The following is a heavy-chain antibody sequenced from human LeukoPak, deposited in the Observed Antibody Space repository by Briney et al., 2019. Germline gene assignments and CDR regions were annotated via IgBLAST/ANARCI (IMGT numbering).Heavy chain of an antibody. CDR3: AKDLAYSNKKTDGYFDY. Sequence: GGSLRLSCAASGFTFSSYAMSWVRQAPGKGLEWVSTISSSGGSTYYADSVKGRFTISRDNSKNTLYLQMNSLRAEDTAVYYCAKDLAYSNKKTDGYFDYWGQGTLVTVSS. CDR1: GFTFSSYA. D-gene: IGHD4-11*01. CDR2: ISSSGGST. J-gene: IGHJ4*02. V-gene: IGHV3-23*01.